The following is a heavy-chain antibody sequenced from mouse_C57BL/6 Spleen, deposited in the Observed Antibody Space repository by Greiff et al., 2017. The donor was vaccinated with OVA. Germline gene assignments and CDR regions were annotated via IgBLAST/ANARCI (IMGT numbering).Heavy chain of an antibody. Sequence: QVQLQQSGPGLVQPSQSLSITCTVSGFSLTSYGVHWVRQSPGKGLEWLGVIWSGGSTDYNAAFISRLSISKDNSKSNVFFKMNRLQADDTARYYSARNWPDSSGYCDAMDYWGQGTSVTVSS. D-gene: IGHD3-2*02. CDR1: GFSLTSYG. CDR3: ARNWPDSSGYCDAMDY. V-gene: IGHV2-2*01. J-gene: IGHJ4*01. CDR2: IWSGGST.